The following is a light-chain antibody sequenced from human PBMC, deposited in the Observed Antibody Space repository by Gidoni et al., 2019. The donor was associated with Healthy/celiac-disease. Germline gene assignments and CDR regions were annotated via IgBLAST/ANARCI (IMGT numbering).Light chain of an antibody. CDR2: GKN. CDR3: NSRDSSGNHLV. V-gene: IGLV3-19*01. Sequence: SSELTQDPAVSVALGQTVRITCQGGSLRSYYASWYQQKPGQAPVLGIYGKNNRPSGIPDRFSGSSSGNTASLTITGAQAEDEADYYCNSRDSSGNHLVFGGGTKLTVL. CDR1: SLRSYY. J-gene: IGLJ2*01.